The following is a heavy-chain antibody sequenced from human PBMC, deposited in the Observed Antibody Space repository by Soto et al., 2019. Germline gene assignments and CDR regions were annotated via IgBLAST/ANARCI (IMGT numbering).Heavy chain of an antibody. Sequence: GESLKISCKGSGYNFRDYWIGWVRQMPGKDLEWMGIVHPPDSNIRYSQSFQGQVTISADKSISTAYLQWTGLKASDSAIYYCARQTPGYFAMDVWGQGTTVTVSS. CDR1: GYNFRDYW. V-gene: IGHV5-51*01. J-gene: IGHJ6*02. CDR2: VHPPDSNI. CDR3: ARQTPGYFAMDV.